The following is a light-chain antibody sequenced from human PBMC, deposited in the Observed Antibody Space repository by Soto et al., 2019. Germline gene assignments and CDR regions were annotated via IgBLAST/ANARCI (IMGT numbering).Light chain of an antibody. CDR2: RNN. CDR1: SSNIGSNY. Sequence: QSVLTQPPSASGTPGQRVIISCSGSSSNIGSNYVYWYQQLPGTAPKLLIYRNNQRPSGVPDRFSGSKSGTSASLAISGLRSEDEADYYCAAWDDSRSGPVFGGGTQLTVL. J-gene: IGLJ7*01. CDR3: AAWDDSRSGPV. V-gene: IGLV1-47*01.